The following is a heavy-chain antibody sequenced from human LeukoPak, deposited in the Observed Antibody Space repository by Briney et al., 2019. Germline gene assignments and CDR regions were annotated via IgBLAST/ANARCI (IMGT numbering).Heavy chain of an antibody. CDR3: AKDPTDFDSSGQTYFDY. J-gene: IGHJ4*02. Sequence: PGGSLRLSCAASGFSFTTYWMSWVRQAPGKGLEWVANIKQDGTEKYYVDSVKGRFTISRDNAKNSLYLQMNSLRVEDTAVYYCAKDPTDFDSSGQTYFDYWGQGTLVTVSS. D-gene: IGHD3-22*01. V-gene: IGHV3-7*03. CDR2: IKQDGTEK. CDR1: GFSFTTYW.